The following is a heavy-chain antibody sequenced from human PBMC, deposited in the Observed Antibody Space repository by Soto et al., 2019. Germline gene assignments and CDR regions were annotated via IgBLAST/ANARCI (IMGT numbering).Heavy chain of an antibody. V-gene: IGHV5-51*01. CDR2: IYPGDSDT. CDR3: ARLYSGSYAHAFDI. D-gene: IGHD1-26*01. Sequence: GESLKISCKGSGNSFTNYWIGWVRQMPGKGLEWMGLIYPGDSDTRYSPSFQGQVTISADKSITTAYLQWSSLKASDTAMYCCARLYSGSYAHAFDIWGQGTMVTVSS. CDR1: GNSFTNYW. J-gene: IGHJ3*02.